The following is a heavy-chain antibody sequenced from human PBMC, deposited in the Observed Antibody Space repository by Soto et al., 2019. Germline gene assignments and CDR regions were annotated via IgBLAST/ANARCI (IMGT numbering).Heavy chain of an antibody. CDR2: IYYSVST. D-gene: IGHD6-19*01. CDR1: GRSISSSSYY. V-gene: IGHV4-39*01. CDR3: ATKTGGGWEDGMDV. Sequence: QLQLQESGPGLVKPSETLSLTCTVSGRSISSSSYYWGWIRQPPGKGLEWIGSIYYSVSTYYNPYLKSRVTISVDTSKNQFSLKLSSVTAADTAVYYCATKTGGGWEDGMDVWGQGTTVTVSS. J-gene: IGHJ6*02.